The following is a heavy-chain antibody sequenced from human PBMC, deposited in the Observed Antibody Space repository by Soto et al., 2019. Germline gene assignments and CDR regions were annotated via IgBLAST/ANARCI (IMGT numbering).Heavy chain of an antibody. V-gene: IGHV3-11*01. D-gene: IGHD2-15*01. CDR1: GFTFSDYY. CDR3: ARAYSDAFDI. CDR2: ISSSGTGI. Sequence: VQLVQSGGGFVQAGGSLRLSCAASGFTFSDYYMTWIRQAPGKGLEWVSYISSSGTGIYYADSVKGRFTISRDNAKNSLYLQMSSLRAEDTAVYYCARAYSDAFDIWGQGTMVTVSS. J-gene: IGHJ3*02.